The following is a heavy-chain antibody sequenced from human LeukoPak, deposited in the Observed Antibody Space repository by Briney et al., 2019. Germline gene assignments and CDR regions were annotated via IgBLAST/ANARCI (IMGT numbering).Heavy chain of an antibody. CDR3: ARIPAGIATRKGKLYYYYYYMDV. J-gene: IGHJ6*03. D-gene: IGHD6-13*01. CDR1: GFTFSSYW. CDR2: IKQDGSEK. V-gene: IGHV3-7*01. Sequence: GGSLRLSCAASGFTFSSYWMSWVRQAPGKGLEWVANIKQDGSEKYYVDSMKGRFTISRDNAKNSLYLQMNSLRAEDTAVYYCARIPAGIATRKGKLYYYYYYMDVWGKGTTVTVSS.